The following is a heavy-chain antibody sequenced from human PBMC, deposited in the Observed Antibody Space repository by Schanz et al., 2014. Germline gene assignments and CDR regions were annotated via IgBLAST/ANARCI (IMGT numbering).Heavy chain of an antibody. Sequence: VQLLESGGGLVQPGGSLRLSCAASGFIFSNYGMHWVRQAPGGGLEWVAVISYDGSFKNYADSVRGRITMSRDNSKSTLYVEMNRLRVEDTAVYYCAKTLFPGGTQTFGNWGRGALGSVSS. CDR3: AKTLFPGGTQTFGN. CDR1: GFIFSNYG. CDR2: ISYDGSFK. V-gene: IGHV3-30*18. J-gene: IGHJ4*02. D-gene: IGHD2-8*02.